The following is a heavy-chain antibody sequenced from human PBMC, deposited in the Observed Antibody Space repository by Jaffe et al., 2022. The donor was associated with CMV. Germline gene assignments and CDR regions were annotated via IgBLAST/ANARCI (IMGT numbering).Heavy chain of an antibody. CDR2: VYTSGST. V-gene: IGHV4-4*07. CDR3: ARDLPTYYYYDSSGNYGMDV. Sequence: QVQLQESGPGLVKPSETLSLTCTVSGGSISSYYWSWIRQPAGKGLEWIGRVYTSGSTNYNPSLNSRVTMSVDTSKNQFSLKLSSVTAADTAVYYCARDLPTYYYYDSSGNYGMDVWGQGTTVTVSS. D-gene: IGHD3-22*01. J-gene: IGHJ6*02. CDR1: GGSISSYY.